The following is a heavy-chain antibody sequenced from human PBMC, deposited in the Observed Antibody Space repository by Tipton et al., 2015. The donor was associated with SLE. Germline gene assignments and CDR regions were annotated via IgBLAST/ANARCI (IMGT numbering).Heavy chain of an antibody. CDR3: AGGTGAYFDH. CDR1: GFTYSGYA. Sequence: GSLRLSCAASGFTYSGYAMHWVRQAPGKGLAWVAFIRADGSNKDYADSVKGRFTISRDNSKNTLSLQMNRLRVEDTAVSYCAGGTGAYFDHWGQGTLVTVSS. CDR2: IRADGSNK. V-gene: IGHV3-30*02. D-gene: IGHD3-16*01. J-gene: IGHJ4*02.